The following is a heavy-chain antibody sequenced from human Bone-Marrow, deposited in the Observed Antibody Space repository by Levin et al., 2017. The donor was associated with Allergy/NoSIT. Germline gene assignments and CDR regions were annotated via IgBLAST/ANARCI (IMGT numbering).Heavy chain of an antibody. CDR3: ARSLSYNENWLDP. J-gene: IGHJ5*02. D-gene: IGHD2/OR15-2a*01. V-gene: IGHV3-53*01. Sequence: QAGGSLRLSCVASGFTISTNYMHWVRRAPGKGLEWVSVLYTTGTTYYADSVKGRFTVSRDPSKNTLFLQMNRLRAEDTAMYYCARSLSYNENWLDPWGQGTLVTVSS. CDR2: LYTTGTT. CDR1: GFTISTNY.